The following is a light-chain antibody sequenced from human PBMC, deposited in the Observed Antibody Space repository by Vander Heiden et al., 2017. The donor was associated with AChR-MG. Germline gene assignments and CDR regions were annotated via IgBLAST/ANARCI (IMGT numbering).Light chain of an antibody. V-gene: IGLV3-25*03. CDR1: ALANQY. Sequence: SYELTQPPSVSVSPGQTARITCSADALANQYAYWYQQRPGQAPVLVICMDTERPSGIPERFSGSSSGTTVTLTISGVQAEDEADYYCQSADNNGSKGVFGGGTKLTVL. CDR2: MDT. CDR3: QSADNNGSKGV. J-gene: IGLJ3*02.